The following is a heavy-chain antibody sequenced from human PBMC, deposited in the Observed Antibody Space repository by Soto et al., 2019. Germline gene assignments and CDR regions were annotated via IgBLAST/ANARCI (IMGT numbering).Heavy chain of an antibody. V-gene: IGHV3-30*18. CDR2: ISYDGSNK. Sequence: GGSLRLSCAASGFTFSSYGMHWVRQAPGKGLEWVAVISYDGSNKYYAGSVKGRFTISRDNSKNTLYLQMNSLRAEDTAVYYCAKDLYSYGDYYYYGMDVWGQGTTVTVSS. CDR3: AKDLYSYGDYYYYGMDV. J-gene: IGHJ6*02. CDR1: GFTFSSYG. D-gene: IGHD5-18*01.